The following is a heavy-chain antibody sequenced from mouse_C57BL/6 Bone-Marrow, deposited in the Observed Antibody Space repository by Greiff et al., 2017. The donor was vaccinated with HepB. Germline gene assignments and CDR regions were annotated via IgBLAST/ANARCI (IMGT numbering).Heavy chain of an antibody. Sequence: ESGPGLVKPSQSLFLTCSITGFPITSGYYWIWIRQSPGKPLEWMGYITHSGETFYNPSLQSPISITRETSKNQFFLQLNSVTTEYTAMYYCAGDRSGSGYLFAYWGQGTLVTVSA. J-gene: IGHJ3*01. CDR1: GFPITSGYY. D-gene: IGHD3-2*02. CDR3: AGDRSGSGYLFAY. V-gene: IGHV12-3*01. CDR2: ITHSGET.